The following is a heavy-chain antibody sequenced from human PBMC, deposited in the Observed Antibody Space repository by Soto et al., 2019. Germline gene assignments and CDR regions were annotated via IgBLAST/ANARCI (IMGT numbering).Heavy chain of an antibody. D-gene: IGHD6-19*01. CDR2: IIPIFGTA. V-gene: IGHV1-69*13. Sequence: ASVKVSCKASGGTFSSYAISWVRQAPGQGLEWMGGIIPIFGTANYAQKFQGRVTITADESTSTAYMELSSLRSEDTAVYYCARELAVAGPYDDFDIWGQGTMVTVSS. J-gene: IGHJ3*02. CDR1: GGTFSSYA. CDR3: ARELAVAGPYDDFDI.